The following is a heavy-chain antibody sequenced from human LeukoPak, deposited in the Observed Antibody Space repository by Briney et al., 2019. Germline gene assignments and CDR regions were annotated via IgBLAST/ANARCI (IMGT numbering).Heavy chain of an antibody. V-gene: IGHV4-30-4*08. CDR3: ARKRRDGYNLGYLDY. Sequence: SQTLSLTCTVSGGSISSGDYYWSWIRQPPGKAWRGIGNIYYSGSTYYNPSLKSRLTISVDTSKNQFSLKLSSVTAADTAVYYCARKRRDGYNLGYLDYWGQGTLVTVSS. J-gene: IGHJ4*02. CDR1: GGSISSGDYY. CDR2: IYYSGST. D-gene: IGHD5-24*01.